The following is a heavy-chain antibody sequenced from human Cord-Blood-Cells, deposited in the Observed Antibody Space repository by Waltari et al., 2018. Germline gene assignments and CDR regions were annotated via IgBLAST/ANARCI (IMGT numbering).Heavy chain of an antibody. CDR1: GYTFTSYS. V-gene: IGHV1-8*03. CDR2: MNPNSGNT. J-gene: IGHJ4*02. Sequence: QVQLVQSGAEAKKPGASVTVSCKASGYTFTSYSINWVRQATGQGLEWMGWMNPNSGNTGYAQKFQGRVTITRNTSISTAYMELSSLRSEDTAVYYCARAPRGFWSGYYNYFDYWGQGTLVTVSS. CDR3: ARAPRGFWSGYYNYFDY. D-gene: IGHD3-3*01.